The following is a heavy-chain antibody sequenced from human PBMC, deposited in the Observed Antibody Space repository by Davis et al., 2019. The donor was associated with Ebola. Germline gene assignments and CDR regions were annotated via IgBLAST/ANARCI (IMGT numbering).Heavy chain of an antibody. V-gene: IGHV5-51*01. CDR3: ARRGIGYSYGYRTSAFDY. J-gene: IGHJ4*02. D-gene: IGHD5-18*01. Sequence: GESLKISCKASGYSFINYWIGWVRQMPGKGLEWMGIIYPRDSDTRHSPSFQGQVTISADKSISTAYLQWSSLKASDTAMYYCARRGIGYSYGYRTSAFDYWGQGTLVTVSS. CDR2: IYPRDSDT. CDR1: GYSFINYW.